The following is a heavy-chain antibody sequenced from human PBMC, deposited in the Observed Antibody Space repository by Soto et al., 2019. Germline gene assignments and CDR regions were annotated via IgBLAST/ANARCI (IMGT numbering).Heavy chain of an antibody. Sequence: ASLKVSCKSSGYPFTTYDLSWVRQAPGQGLEWMGWISAYNGNTNYAQNLQGRVTMTTDTSTSTAYMELRSLRSDDTAVYYCARVIGYYYHMDVWGQGTTVTVSS. CDR2: ISAYNGNT. V-gene: IGHV1-18*01. CDR1: GYPFTTYD. J-gene: IGHJ6*02. CDR3: ARVIGYYYHMDV. D-gene: IGHD3-22*01.